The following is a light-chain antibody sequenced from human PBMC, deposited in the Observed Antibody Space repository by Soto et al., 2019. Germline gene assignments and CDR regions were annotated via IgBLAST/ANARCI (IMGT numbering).Light chain of an antibody. CDR2: DVT. CDR1: SSDVGGYNY. J-gene: IGLJ1*01. CDR3: CSYTTSTTPQLV. Sequence: QSVLTQPASVSGSPGQSITISCPGTSSDVGGYNYVSWYQQQPGKAPKFMIYDVTNRPSGVSNRFSGSKSGNTASLTISGLQAEDEVDYYCCSYTTSTTPQLVFAPGTKVT. V-gene: IGLV2-14*01.